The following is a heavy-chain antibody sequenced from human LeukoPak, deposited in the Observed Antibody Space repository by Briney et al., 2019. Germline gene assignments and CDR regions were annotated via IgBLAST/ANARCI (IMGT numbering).Heavy chain of an antibody. D-gene: IGHD5-24*01. CDR2: IWYDGSNK. V-gene: IGHV3-33*06. J-gene: IGHJ1*01. Sequence: GRSLRLSCAASGFTFSSYGMHWVRQAPGKGLEWVAVIWYDGSNKYYADSVKGRFTISRDNSKNTLYLQMNSLRAEDTAVYYCAKDRERYQAFPEYFQHWGQGTLVTVSS. CDR1: GFTFSSYG. CDR3: AKDRERYQAFPEYFQH.